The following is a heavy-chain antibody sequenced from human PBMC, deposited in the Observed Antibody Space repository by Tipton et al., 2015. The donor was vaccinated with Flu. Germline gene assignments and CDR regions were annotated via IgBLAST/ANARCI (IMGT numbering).Heavy chain of an antibody. J-gene: IGHJ5*02. CDR1: GASISSGGYS. D-gene: IGHD3-16*01. Sequence: GASISSGGYSWSWIRQPPGKGLEWIGYIYHSGNTYYNPSLKRRVSMSVDRSKNQFSLRLNSVTAADTAVYYCAREGGGASNWFDPWGRGTLVTVSS. CDR3: AREGGGASNWFDP. V-gene: IGHV4-30-2*01. CDR2: IYHSGNT.